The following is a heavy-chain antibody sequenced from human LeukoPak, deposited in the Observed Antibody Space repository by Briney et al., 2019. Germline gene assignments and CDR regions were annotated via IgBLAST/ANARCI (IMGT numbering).Heavy chain of an antibody. CDR2: ISGSGGST. V-gene: IGHV3-23*01. CDR3: TTDFSHFDLSSGYYSY. J-gene: IGHJ4*02. D-gene: IGHD3-3*01. CDR1: GFIFSSYA. Sequence: GGSLRLSCAASGFIFSSYAMSWVRQAPGKGLGWVSTISGSGGSTYYADSVKGRFTISRDNSKNTVYLQMDSLKSEDTAMYYCTTDFSHFDLSSGYYSYWGLGTLVSVSS.